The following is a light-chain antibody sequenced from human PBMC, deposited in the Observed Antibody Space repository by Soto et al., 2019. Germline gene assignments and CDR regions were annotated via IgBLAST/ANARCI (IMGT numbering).Light chain of an antibody. V-gene: IGKV1-5*01. J-gene: IGKJ1*01. Sequence: DIQMTQSPSTLSASVGDRVTINCRASQSIGSWLAWYQQKPGKAPKVIIYDATNLESGVPSRFSGSESGTEFTLTISSLQPDDSATYYCQQYNSFSRTFGQGTKVDIK. CDR1: QSIGSW. CDR3: QQYNSFSRT. CDR2: DAT.